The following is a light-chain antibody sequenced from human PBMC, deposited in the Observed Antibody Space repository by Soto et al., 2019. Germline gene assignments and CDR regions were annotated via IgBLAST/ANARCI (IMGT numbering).Light chain of an antibody. Sequence: DIQMTQSPSSVSASVGDRVTISCRASQVISSWLAWYQQKPGEAPNLLIYKASNLQTGVPSRFSGSGSGTDFTLTITNLQPEDFAPYYCHQASSFPLSFGGGTKVEIK. CDR3: HQASSFPLS. J-gene: IGKJ4*01. CDR1: QVISSW. V-gene: IGKV1-12*01. CDR2: KAS.